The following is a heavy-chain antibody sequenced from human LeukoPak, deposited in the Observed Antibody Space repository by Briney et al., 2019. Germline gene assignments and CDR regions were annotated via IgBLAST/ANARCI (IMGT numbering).Heavy chain of an antibody. D-gene: IGHD6-19*01. J-gene: IGHJ3*02. V-gene: IGHV1-69-2*01. CDR1: GYTFTDYY. CDR2: VDPEDGET. CDR3: ATGGIAVAQWDAFDI. Sequence: ASVKVSCKVSGYTFTDYYMHWVQQAPGKGLEWMGLVDPEDGETIYAEKFQGRVTITADTSTDTAYMELSSLRSEGTAVYYCATGGIAVAQWDAFDIWGQGTMVTVSS.